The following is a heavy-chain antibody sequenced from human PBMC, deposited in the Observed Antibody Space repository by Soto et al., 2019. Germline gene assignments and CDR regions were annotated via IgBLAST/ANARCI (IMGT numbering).Heavy chain of an antibody. J-gene: IGHJ4*02. D-gene: IGHD1-26*01. CDR1: GFTVSSNY. Sequence: GGSLRLSCAASGFTVSSNYMSSVRQAPGKGLEWVSVIYSGGGAYYADSVKGRFTISRDNSKNTLYLQMNSLRAEDTAVYYCARIGSSTFDYWGQGTLVTVSS. V-gene: IGHV3-53*01. CDR2: IYSGGGA. CDR3: ARIGSSTFDY.